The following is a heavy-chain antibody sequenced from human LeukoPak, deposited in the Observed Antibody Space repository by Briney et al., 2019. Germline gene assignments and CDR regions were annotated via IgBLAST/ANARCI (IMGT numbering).Heavy chain of an antibody. V-gene: IGHV4-4*07. CDR2: IYTSGST. D-gene: IGHD2-15*01. Sequence: SETLSLTRTVSGGSISNHYCTLIRQPAGKGLEWIGRIYTSGSTDYNPSLKSRVTMSVDTSKNQFSLRLSSVTAADTAISYCARGLKYCSDGTCQSTYFDYWGQGTLVPVSS. J-gene: IGHJ4*02. CDR1: GGSISNHY. CDR3: ARGLKYCSDGTCQSTYFDY.